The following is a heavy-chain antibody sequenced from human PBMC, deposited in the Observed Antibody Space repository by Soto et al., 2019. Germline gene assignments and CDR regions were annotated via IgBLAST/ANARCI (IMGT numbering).Heavy chain of an antibody. CDR2: IYLSGFT. D-gene: IGHD3-3*01. Sequence: PSETLSLTCTVSGGSISSYYWSWIRQSPGKGLEWIGYIYLSGFTYSNPSLKSRVTMSIDTSKNQFSLKLSSVTAADTAVYYCARGGLDDFWSGYLYHLDSWGLGTLVTVSS. V-gene: IGHV4-4*09. CDR3: ARGGLDDFWSGYLYHLDS. J-gene: IGHJ5*01. CDR1: GGSISSYY.